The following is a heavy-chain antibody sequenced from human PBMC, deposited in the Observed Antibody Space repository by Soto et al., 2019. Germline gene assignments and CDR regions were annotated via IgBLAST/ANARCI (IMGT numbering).Heavy chain of an antibody. CDR3: AKDLRFGELFSYYGMDV. CDR2: ISYDGSNK. D-gene: IGHD3-10*01. V-gene: IGHV3-30*18. Sequence: GGSLRLSCAASGFTFSSYGMHWVRQAPGKGLEWVAVISYDGSNKYYADSVKGRFTISRDNSKNTLYLQMNSLRAEDTAVYYCAKDLRFGELFSYYGMDVWGQGTTVTVSS. J-gene: IGHJ6*02. CDR1: GFTFSSYG.